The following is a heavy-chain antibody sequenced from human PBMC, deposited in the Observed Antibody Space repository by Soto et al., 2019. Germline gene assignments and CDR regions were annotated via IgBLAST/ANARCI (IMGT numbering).Heavy chain of an antibody. CDR3: AREITAYWYFDL. V-gene: IGHV1-8*01. J-gene: IGHJ2*01. Sequence: QVQLVQSGAEVKKPGASVKVSCKASGYTFTSYDINWVQQATGQGLEWMGWMNPNSGNTGYAQKFQGRVTMTRNTSISTAYMELSSLRSEDTAVYYCAREITAYWYFDLWGRGTLVTVSS. CDR2: MNPNSGNT. CDR1: GYTFTSYD. D-gene: IGHD3-16*01.